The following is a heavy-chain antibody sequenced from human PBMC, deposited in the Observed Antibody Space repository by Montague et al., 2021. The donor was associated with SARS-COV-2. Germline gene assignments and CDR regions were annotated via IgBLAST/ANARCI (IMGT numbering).Heavy chain of an antibody. Sequence: SLRLSCAASGFTFNSYSMNWVRQAPGKGLEWVSSISSSSSYIYYADSVKGRFTISRDNAKSSLYLQMNSLRAEDTAVYYCATGLSGSSSGWRGGRFEYWGQGTLVTVSS. V-gene: IGHV3-21*01. CDR2: ISSSSSYI. J-gene: IGHJ4*02. D-gene: IGHD6-19*01. CDR1: GFTFNSYS. CDR3: ATGLSGSSSGWRGGRFEY.